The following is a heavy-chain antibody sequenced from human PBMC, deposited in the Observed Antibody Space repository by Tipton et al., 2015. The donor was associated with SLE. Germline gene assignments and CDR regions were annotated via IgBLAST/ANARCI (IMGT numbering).Heavy chain of an antibody. CDR1: GGSISSYY. V-gene: IGHV4-39*07. J-gene: IGHJ4*02. D-gene: IGHD3-10*01. Sequence: GLVKPSETLSLTCTVSGGSISSYYWGWIRQPPGKGLEWIGSIYYSGSTYYNPSLKSRVTISVDTSKNQFSLKLSSVTAADTAVYYCARDGGLLWFGDRRYSFDYWGQGTLVTVSS. CDR3: ARDGGLLWFGDRRYSFDY. CDR2: IYYSGST.